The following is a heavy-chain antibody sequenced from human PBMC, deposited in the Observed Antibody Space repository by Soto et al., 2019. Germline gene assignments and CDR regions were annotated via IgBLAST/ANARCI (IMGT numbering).Heavy chain of an antibody. CDR1: GFTFSSYA. Sequence: GGSLRLSCAASGFTFSSYAMTWVRQAPGKGLEWVSTFSGGGGSTYYADSVKGRFTISRDNSKNTLYLQMNSLRAEDTAVYYCAKVGSSSVYNWFDPWGQGALVTVSS. V-gene: IGHV3-23*01. D-gene: IGHD6-6*01. CDR3: AKVGSSSVYNWFDP. J-gene: IGHJ5*02. CDR2: FSGGGGST.